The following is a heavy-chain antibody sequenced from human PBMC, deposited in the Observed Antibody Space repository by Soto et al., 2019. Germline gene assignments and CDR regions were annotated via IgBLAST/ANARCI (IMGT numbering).Heavy chain of an antibody. CDR2: ISGSGGST. Sequence: GGSLRLCCAASGFTFSNYAMNWVRQAPGKGLEWVSAISGSGGSTYYADSVKGRFTISRDSSKNTLYLQMNSLRAEDAAVYYCAKGNSWSPALVLDIWGQGTMVTVSS. V-gene: IGHV3-23*01. CDR3: AKGNSWSPALVLDI. J-gene: IGHJ3*02. CDR1: GFTFSNYA. D-gene: IGHD1-7*01.